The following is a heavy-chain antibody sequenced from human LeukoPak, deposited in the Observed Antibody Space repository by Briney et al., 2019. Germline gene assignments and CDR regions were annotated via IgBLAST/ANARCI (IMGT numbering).Heavy chain of an antibody. V-gene: IGHV1-69*06. D-gene: IGHD6-19*01. CDR1: GGTFSSYA. CDR3: ARDLGYSSGWYEGGGDY. CDR2: IIPIFGTA. J-gene: IGHJ4*02. Sequence: SVKVSCKASGGTFSSYAISWVRQAPGQGLEWMGGIIPIFGTANYAQKFQGRVTITADKSTSTAYMELSSLRPEDTAVYYCARDLGYSSGWYEGGGDYWGQGTLVTVSS.